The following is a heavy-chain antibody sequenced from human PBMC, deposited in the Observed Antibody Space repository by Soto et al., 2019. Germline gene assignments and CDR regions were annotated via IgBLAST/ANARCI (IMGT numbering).Heavy chain of an antibody. V-gene: IGHV3-30*18. D-gene: IGHD7-27*01. Sequence: QVQLVESGGGVVQPGRSLRLSCAASGFTFPRFGMHWVRQAPGKGLEWVALITYEGSQIYYADAVKGRFTISRDNGDNTLSLQMDNLGTEDTATYFCAKGRGEMNWANYYGLDVWGQGTTVTVSS. J-gene: IGHJ6*02. CDR1: GFTFPRFG. CDR3: AKGRGEMNWANYYGLDV. CDR2: ITYEGSQI.